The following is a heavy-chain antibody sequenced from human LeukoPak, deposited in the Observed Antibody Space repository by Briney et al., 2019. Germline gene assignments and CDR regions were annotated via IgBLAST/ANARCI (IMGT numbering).Heavy chain of an antibody. J-gene: IGHJ4*02. Sequence: GASVKVSCKASGYTFTDNYIHWVRQAPGQGLEWMGWINPHSGGTNYAQKFQGGVTMTRDTSITTAYMELSSLRSDDTAVYYCARDVGEYCSSTNCYASHYWGQGTLVTVSS. V-gene: IGHV1-2*02. D-gene: IGHD2-2*01. CDR1: GYTFTDNY. CDR2: INPHSGGT. CDR3: ARDVGEYCSSTNCYASHY.